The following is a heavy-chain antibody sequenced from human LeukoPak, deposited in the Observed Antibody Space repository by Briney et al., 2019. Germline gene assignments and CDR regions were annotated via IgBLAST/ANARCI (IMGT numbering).Heavy chain of an antibody. CDR3: ARGSYDSSDFEYFHH. V-gene: IGHV1-8*01. J-gene: IGHJ1*01. CDR2: MNPNSGNT. D-gene: IGHD3-22*01. Sequence: ASVKVSCKASGYTFTSYDINWVRQATGQGLEWMGWMNPNSGNTGYAQKFQGRVTMTRNTSISTAYMELSRLRSDDTAVYYCARGSYDSSDFEYFHHWGQGTLVTVSS. CDR1: GYTFTSYD.